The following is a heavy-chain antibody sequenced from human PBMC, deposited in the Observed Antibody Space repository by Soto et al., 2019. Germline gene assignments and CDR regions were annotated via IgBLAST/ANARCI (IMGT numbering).Heavy chain of an antibody. D-gene: IGHD1-26*01. CDR1: GGTFSSYA. J-gene: IGHJ4*02. CDR2: ITPIFGTA. CDR3: ATGLVGPTLERDY. V-gene: IGHV1-69*01. Sequence: QVQLVQSGAEVQKPGSSVKVSCKASGGTFSSYAISWVRQAPGQGLEWMGGITPIFGTANYAQKVQGRVTITADESTSTAYMELSSLRSEDTAVYYFATGLVGPTLERDYWGQGTLVTVSS.